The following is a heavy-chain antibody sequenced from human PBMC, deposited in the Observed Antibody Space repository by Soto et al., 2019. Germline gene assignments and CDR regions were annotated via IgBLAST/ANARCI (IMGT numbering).Heavy chain of an antibody. V-gene: IGHV3-33*01. CDR1: GFTFSSFA. J-gene: IGHJ4*02. Sequence: GGSLRLSCAASGFTFSSFAMHWVRQAPGKGLEWVAGIWYGGTTKYYADSVKGRFTISRDNSKNTLDLQMSSLRVDDTAVYYCVRVPPSSSWYVPNFDYWGQGTLVTVSS. D-gene: IGHD6-13*01. CDR2: IWYGGTTK. CDR3: VRVPPSSSWYVPNFDY.